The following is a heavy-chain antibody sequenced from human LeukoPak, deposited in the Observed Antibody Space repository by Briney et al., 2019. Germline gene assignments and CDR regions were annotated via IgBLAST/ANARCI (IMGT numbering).Heavy chain of an antibody. CDR2: IYYSGST. Sequence: SETLSLTCTVSGGSISGQFWSWMRQSPGKGLEWIGYIYYSGSTHYNPSLESRVTISVDTSKNQFSLRLTSVTAADTAVYYCARQTGSGLFILPGGQGTLVTVSS. D-gene: IGHD3/OR15-3a*01. CDR3: ARQTGSGLFILP. CDR1: GGSISGQF. J-gene: IGHJ4*02. V-gene: IGHV4-59*08.